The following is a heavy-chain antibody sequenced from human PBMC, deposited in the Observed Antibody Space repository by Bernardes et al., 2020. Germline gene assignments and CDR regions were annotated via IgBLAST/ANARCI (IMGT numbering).Heavy chain of an antibody. V-gene: IGHV1-8*01. Sequence: ASVKVSCKASGYTFTSYDINWVRQATGQGLEWMGWMNPNSGNTGYAQKFQGRVTMTRNTSISTAYMELSSLRSEDTAVYYCARVSVDFWSGYPDAFDIWGQGTMVTVSS. J-gene: IGHJ3*02. CDR2: MNPNSGNT. CDR3: ARVSVDFWSGYPDAFDI. D-gene: IGHD3-3*01. CDR1: GYTFTSYD.